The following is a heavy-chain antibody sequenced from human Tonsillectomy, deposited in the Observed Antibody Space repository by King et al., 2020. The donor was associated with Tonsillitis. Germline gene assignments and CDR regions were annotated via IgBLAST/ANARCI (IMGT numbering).Heavy chain of an antibody. CDR2: INHSGST. Sequence: VQLQQWGAGLLKPSETLSLTCAVYGGSFSGYYWSWIRQPPGKGLEWIGEINHSGSTNYNPSLKSRVTISVDTSKNQFSLKLSSVTAADTAVYYCARVVGSISYGFDYWGQGTLVTVSS. D-gene: IGHD5-18*01. CDR3: ARVVGSISYGFDY. J-gene: IGHJ4*02. V-gene: IGHV4-34*01. CDR1: GGSFSGYY.